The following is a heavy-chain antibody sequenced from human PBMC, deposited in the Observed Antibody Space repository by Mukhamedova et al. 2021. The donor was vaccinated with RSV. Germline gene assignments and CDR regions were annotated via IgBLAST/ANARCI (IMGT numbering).Heavy chain of an antibody. CDR2: IYYSGST. D-gene: IGHD3-22*01. J-gene: IGHJ4*02. V-gene: IGHV4-30-2*05. Sequence: GYIYYSGSTYYNPSLKSRVTISLDTSKNQFSLKLSSVTAADTAVYYCARASTTSYYDSDGYYKFYFDYWGQGTLVTVSS. CDR3: ARASTTSYYDSDGYYKFYFDY.